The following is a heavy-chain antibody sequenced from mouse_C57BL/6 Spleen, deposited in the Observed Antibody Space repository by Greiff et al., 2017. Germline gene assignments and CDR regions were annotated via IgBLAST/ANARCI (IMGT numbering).Heavy chain of an antibody. CDR1: GFTFSDYG. Sequence: DVKLVESGGGLVKPGGSLKLSCAASGFTFSDYGMHWVRQAPEKGLEWVAYISSGSSTIYYADTVKGRFTISRDNAKNTLFLQMTSLRSEDTAMYYCARGTTVVSAMDYWGQGTSVTVSS. D-gene: IGHD1-1*01. CDR2: ISSGSSTI. J-gene: IGHJ4*01. V-gene: IGHV5-17*01. CDR3: ARGTTVVSAMDY.